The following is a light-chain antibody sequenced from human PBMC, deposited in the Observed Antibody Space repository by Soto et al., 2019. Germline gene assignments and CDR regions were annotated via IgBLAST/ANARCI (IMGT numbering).Light chain of an antibody. CDR2: RAS. J-gene: IGKJ2*01. CDR1: QSVVSN. Sequence: EIVLTKSPATLSVSPGERDTLSCSASQSVVSNLAWYQQKPGQAPWLLIYRASTRATGIPARFSGSGAGTEFTLTSSSLQSEDFAVYSCQQYNSWPQTFGQGTKLEIK. CDR3: QQYNSWPQT. V-gene: IGKV3-15*01.